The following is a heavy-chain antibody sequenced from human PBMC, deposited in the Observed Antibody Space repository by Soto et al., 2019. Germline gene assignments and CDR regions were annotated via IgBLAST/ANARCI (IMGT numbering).Heavy chain of an antibody. Sequence: SETLSLTCTVSGDSISTADYYWNWIRHPPGKGLECLGYIYYSGNTYYIPSLKRRVTISEDTSKNQISLKLNSLTAADTAVYYCARGIYSTSSFFGSWGQGTLVTVSS. CDR2: IYYSGNT. J-gene: IGHJ5*02. V-gene: IGHV4-30-4*01. CDR3: ARGIYSTSSFFGS. CDR1: GDSISTADYY. D-gene: IGHD6-6*01.